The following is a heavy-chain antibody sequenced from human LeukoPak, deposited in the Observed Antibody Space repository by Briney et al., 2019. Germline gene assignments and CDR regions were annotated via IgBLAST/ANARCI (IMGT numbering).Heavy chain of an antibody. D-gene: IGHD3-9*01. J-gene: IGHJ5*02. Sequence: SETLSLTCTVSGGSLSSYYWSWVRQPPGKGLEWIGYIYYSGSTNYNPSLTSRVTISVDTSKNQFSLKPSSVTAADTAVYYCARELIDYDILTGSLNWFDPWGQGTLVTVSS. CDR2: IYYSGST. CDR1: GGSLSSYY. V-gene: IGHV4-59*01. CDR3: ARELIDYDILTGSLNWFDP.